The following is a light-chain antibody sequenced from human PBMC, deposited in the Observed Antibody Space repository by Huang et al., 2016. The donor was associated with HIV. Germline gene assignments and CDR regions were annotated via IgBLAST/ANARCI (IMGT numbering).Light chain of an antibody. V-gene: IGKV3-15*01. CDR3: QQYHTWPPGRLT. CDR2: GAS. J-gene: IGKJ4*01. Sequence: EIVMTQSPATLSVSPGERATLSCRASQSVTTYLAWYQQKSGQAPRPLLYGASTSATGIPARFSVSGSGTEFTLTISSLQSEDFAVYYCQQYHTWPPGRLTFGGGTKVEIK. CDR1: QSVTTY.